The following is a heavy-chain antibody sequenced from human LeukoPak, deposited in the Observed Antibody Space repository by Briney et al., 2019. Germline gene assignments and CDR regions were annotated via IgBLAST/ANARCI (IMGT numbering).Heavy chain of an antibody. CDR3: ARDRVGATTNFDY. D-gene: IGHD1-26*01. J-gene: IGHJ4*02. Sequence: GGSLRLSCAASGFTFSDYYMSWIRQAPGKGLEWVSYISSSGSTIYYADSVKGRFTISRDNAKNTLYLQMNSLRAEDTAVYYCARDRVGATTNFDYWGQGTLVTVSS. V-gene: IGHV3-11*01. CDR1: GFTFSDYY. CDR2: ISSSGSTI.